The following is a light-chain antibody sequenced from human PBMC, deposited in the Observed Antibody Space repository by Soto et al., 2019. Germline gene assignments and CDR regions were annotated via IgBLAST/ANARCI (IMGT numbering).Light chain of an antibody. CDR1: SSDVGGYNY. Sequence: QSVLTQPASVSGSPGQSITISCTGTSSDVGGYNYVSWYQQHPGKAPKLMIYDVSNRPSGVSNRFPGSKSGNTASLTISGLQAEDEADYYCSSYTSSSILFGGGTMLTVL. CDR2: DVS. CDR3: SSYTSSSIL. V-gene: IGLV2-14*01. J-gene: IGLJ2*01.